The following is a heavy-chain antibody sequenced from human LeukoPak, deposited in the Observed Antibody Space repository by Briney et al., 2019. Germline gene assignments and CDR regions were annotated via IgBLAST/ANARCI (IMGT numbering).Heavy chain of an antibody. CDR2: FYHSGST. Sequence: SETLSLTCSVSGGSISSTTHYWGWIRQPPGKGLEWIGSFYHSGSTYYHPSLQSRVSISVDTSKNQFSLKLRSVTATDTAVYYCARQIQEWLVRRGWFDPWGQGILVTVSS. CDR3: ARQIQEWLVRRGWFDP. J-gene: IGHJ5*02. D-gene: IGHD6-19*01. CDR1: GGSISSTTHY. V-gene: IGHV4-39*01.